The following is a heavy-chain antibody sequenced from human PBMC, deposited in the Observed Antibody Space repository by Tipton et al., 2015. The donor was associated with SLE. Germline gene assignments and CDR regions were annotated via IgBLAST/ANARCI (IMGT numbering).Heavy chain of an antibody. Sequence: TLSLTCTVSGDSISSGGYYWSWIRQHPGKGLEWIGHISYRGSTNYDPSLQSRVTISEDTSKNQFSLKLSFVTAADTAVYYCARGGVGGYDYFDHWGQEVLVTVSS. CDR2: ISYRGST. J-gene: IGHJ4*02. CDR1: GDSISSGGYY. V-gene: IGHV4-31*03. CDR3: ARGGVGGYDYFDH. D-gene: IGHD5-12*01.